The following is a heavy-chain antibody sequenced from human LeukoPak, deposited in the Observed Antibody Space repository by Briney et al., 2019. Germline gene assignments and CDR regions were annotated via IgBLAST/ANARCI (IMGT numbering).Heavy chain of an antibody. J-gene: IGHJ5*02. CDR1: GFTFSNYA. Sequence: GGSLRLSCAASGFTFSNYAMSWVRQTPRKGLEWVSVISGSGGSTYYPDPVKGRLITSRDNSKNTLYLQMNSLRAEDTAVYYCAKDRTWRDSVEVPDPWGQGTLVTVSS. V-gene: IGHV3-23*01. D-gene: IGHD2-2*01. CDR2: ISGSGGST. CDR3: AKDRTWRDSVEVPDP.